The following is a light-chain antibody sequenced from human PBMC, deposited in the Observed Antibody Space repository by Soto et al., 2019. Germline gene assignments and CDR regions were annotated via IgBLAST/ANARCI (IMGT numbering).Light chain of an antibody. CDR1: SSNIGGNS. J-gene: IGLJ3*02. CDR2: DDN. V-gene: IGLV1-51*01. CDR3: ATWDSSLSAGV. Sequence: QSVLTQPPSVSAAPGQKVTISCSGSSSNIGGNSVSWYQQLPGTAPKLLIYDDNKRPSGIPDRFSASKSGTSATLGITGLQPGDEALYYCATWDSSLSAGVFGGGTKVTVL.